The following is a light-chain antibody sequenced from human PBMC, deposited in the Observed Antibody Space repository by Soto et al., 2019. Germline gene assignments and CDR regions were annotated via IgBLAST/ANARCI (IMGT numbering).Light chain of an antibody. CDR3: YSYAGNSYV. CDR2: DVG. Sequence: QSALTQPRSVSGSPGQSVTISCTGTSSDVGGYNYVSWYQQLPGKAPKLMIYDVGKRPSGVPDRFSGSKSGNTASLTISGLQAEDEADYYCYSYAGNSYVFGPGTKLTVL. J-gene: IGLJ1*01. CDR1: SSDVGGYNY. V-gene: IGLV2-11*01.